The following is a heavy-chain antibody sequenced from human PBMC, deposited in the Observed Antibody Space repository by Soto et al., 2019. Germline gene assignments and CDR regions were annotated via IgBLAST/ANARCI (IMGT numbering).Heavy chain of an antibody. CDR3: TRLYPSGYDPTG. J-gene: IGHJ4*02. V-gene: IGHV3-73*01. D-gene: IGHD5-12*01. CDR1: GFTFSGSA. Sequence: EVQLVESGGGLVQPGGSLKLSCAASGFTFSGSAMHWVRRASGKGLEWVGRIRSKANSYATAYAASVKGRFTISRDDSKNTAYLQMNSLKTEDTAVYYCTRLYPSGYDPTGWGQGTLVTVSS. CDR2: IRSKANSYAT.